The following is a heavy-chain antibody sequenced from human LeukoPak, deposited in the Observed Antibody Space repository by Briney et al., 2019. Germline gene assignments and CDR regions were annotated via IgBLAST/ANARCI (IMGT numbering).Heavy chain of an antibody. CDR2: SHHSGST. J-gene: IGHJ4*02. D-gene: IGHD4-17*01. Sequence: SETLSLTCDVYGGSFSGYYWSWIRPPPGEGLDWIGESHHSGSTNYNPSLRSRVPIPVDTPKNQFSLKLSSVTPAATPVFYCASGKRYGDYSALGPFRHWGQGTLVTVSS. CDR3: ASGKRYGDYSALGPFRH. CDR1: GGSFSGYY. V-gene: IGHV4-34*01.